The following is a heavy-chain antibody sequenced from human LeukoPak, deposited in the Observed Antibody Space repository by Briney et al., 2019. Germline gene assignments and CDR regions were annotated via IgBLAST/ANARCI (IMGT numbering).Heavy chain of an antibody. J-gene: IGHJ4*02. CDR2: LSGSGGST. CDR1: GITFSSYA. V-gene: IGHV3-23*01. Sequence: PGGSLRLSCAASGITFSSYAMSWVRQAPGKGLEWVSALSGSGGSTYYADSVKGRFTISRDNSKNTLYLQMHSLRAEDTAVYYCAARPGEVAVPFDYWGQGTLVTVSS. D-gene: IGHD2-15*01. CDR3: AARPGEVAVPFDY.